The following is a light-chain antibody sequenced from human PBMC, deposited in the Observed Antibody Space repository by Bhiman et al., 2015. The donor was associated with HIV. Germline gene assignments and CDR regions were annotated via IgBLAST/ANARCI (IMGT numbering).Light chain of an antibody. CDR3: SSYTSSSTYV. J-gene: IGLJ1*01. Sequence: QSALTQPASVSGSPGQSITISCTGTSSDIGPYNYVSWYQQHPGKAPKLMIYDVSNRPSGVSNRFSGSKSGNTASLTISGLQAEDEADYYCSSYTSSSTYVFGTGTKVTV. CDR2: DVS. CDR1: SSDIGPYNY. V-gene: IGLV2-14*03.